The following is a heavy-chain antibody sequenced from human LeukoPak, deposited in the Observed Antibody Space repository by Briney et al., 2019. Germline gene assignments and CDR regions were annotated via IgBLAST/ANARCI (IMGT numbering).Heavy chain of an antibody. V-gene: IGHV3-72*01. J-gene: IGHJ4*02. CDR3: ARAPPGQWELLNY. CDR1: GFTFSDHH. Sequence: GGSLRLSCAVSGFTFSDHHMDWVRQAPGKGLEWVGRIRNKANSYTTEYAASVKGRFTVSRDDSKNSLYLQLNSLKTEDTAVYYCARAPPGQWELLNYWGQGTLVTVSS. CDR2: IRNKANSYTT. D-gene: IGHD1-26*01.